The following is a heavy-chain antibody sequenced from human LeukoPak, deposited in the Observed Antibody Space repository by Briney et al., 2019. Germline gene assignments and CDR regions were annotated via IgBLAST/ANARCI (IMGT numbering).Heavy chain of an antibody. J-gene: IGHJ3*02. V-gene: IGHV3-74*01. D-gene: IGHD3-10*01. CDR3: AGQWRSPRHYYGSGNYVGDAFDI. Sequence: GGSLRLSCAASGFTFSSYWMHWVRQAPGKGLVWVSRINSDGSSTSYADSVKGRFTISRDNAKNTLYLQMNSLRAEDTAVYYCAGQWRSPRHYYGSGNYVGDAFDIWGQGTMVTVSS. CDR1: GFTFSSYW. CDR2: INSDGSST.